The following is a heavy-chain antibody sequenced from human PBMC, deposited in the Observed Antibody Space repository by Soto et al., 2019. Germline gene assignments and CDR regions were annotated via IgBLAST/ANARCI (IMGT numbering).Heavy chain of an antibody. Sequence: QVQLVESGGGVVQPGRSLRLSCAASGFTFSTYVMHWVRQAPGKGLEWVAVISYDGSNKYYADSVKGRFTISRDTSKNTLYLQLTRLRAEDTAVYYCANGTRAVTTEMFYWGQGTLVTVSS. V-gene: IGHV3-30*18. CDR1: GFTFSTYV. J-gene: IGHJ4*02. CDR3: ANGTRAVTTEMFY. CDR2: ISYDGSNK. D-gene: IGHD4-17*01.